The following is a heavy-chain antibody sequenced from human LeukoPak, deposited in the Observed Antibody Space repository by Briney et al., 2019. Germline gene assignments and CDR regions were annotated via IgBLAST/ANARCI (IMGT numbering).Heavy chain of an antibody. J-gene: IGHJ4*02. CDR2: IIPIFGTA. CDR1: GGTFSSYA. V-gene: IGHV1-69*13. D-gene: IGHD6-13*01. CDR3: ARGQEQQLDFPFEY. Sequence: ASVKVSCKASGGTFSSYAISWVRQAPGQGLEWMGGIIPIFGTANYAQKFQGRVTITADESTSTAYMELSSLRSEDTAVYYCARGQEQQLDFPFEYWGQGTLVTVSS.